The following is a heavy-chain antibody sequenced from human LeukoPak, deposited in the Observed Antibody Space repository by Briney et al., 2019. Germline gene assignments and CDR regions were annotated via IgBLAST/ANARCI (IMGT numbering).Heavy chain of an antibody. CDR1: GFTFNHYG. V-gene: IGHV3-30*02. Sequence: GGSLRLSCATSGFTFNHYGMHWVRQAPGKGLEWVAVIWYGGSNKYYADSVKGRFTISRDNSKNTLYQQMNSLRAEDTAVYYCAKGSLLEYYFDYWGQGTLVTVSS. D-gene: IGHD1-1*01. CDR2: IWYGGSNK. CDR3: AKGSLLEYYFDY. J-gene: IGHJ4*02.